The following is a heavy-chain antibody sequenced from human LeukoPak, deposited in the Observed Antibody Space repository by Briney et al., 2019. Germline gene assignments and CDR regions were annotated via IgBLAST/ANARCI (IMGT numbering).Heavy chain of an antibody. CDR1: GFTVSSGY. D-gene: IGHD5-18*01. V-gene: IGHV3-53*01. Sequence: PGGSLRLSCAASGFTVSSGYMSWVRQAPGKGLEWVSPIYSGGSTYYAASVKGRFTISRDNSKNTLYLQMNSLRPEDTAVYYCAKGYNYAYEYWGQGTLVTVSS. J-gene: IGHJ4*02. CDR3: AKGYNYAYEY. CDR2: IYSGGST.